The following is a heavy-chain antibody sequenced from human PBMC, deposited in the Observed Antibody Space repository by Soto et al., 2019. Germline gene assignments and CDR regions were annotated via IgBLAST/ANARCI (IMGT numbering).Heavy chain of an antibody. Sequence: SETLSLTCAVYGGSSSGYYWSWIRQPPGKGLEWIGEINHSGSTNYNPSLKSRVTISVDTSKNQFSLKLSSVTAADTAVYYCAAXGVGTVAISREPRPRTTQHYYGMEVWGHVTTVT. V-gene: IGHV4-34*01. CDR1: GGSSSGYY. CDR3: AAXGVGTVAISREPRPRTTQHYYGMEV. CDR2: INHSGST. J-gene: IGHJ6*02. D-gene: IGHD2-21*02.